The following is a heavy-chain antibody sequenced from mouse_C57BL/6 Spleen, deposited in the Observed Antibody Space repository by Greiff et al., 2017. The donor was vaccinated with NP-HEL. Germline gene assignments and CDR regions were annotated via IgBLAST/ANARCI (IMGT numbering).Heavy chain of an antibody. V-gene: IGHV1-4*01. CDR1: GYTFTSYT. CDR3: ARGGYSNPFAY. J-gene: IGHJ3*01. Sequence: VQLQQSGAELARPGASVKMSCKASGYTFTSYTMHWVKQRPGQGLEWIGYINPSSGYTKYNQKFKDKATLTADKSSSTAYMQLSSLTSEDSAVYYCARGGYSNPFAYWGQGTLVTVSA. D-gene: IGHD2-5*01. CDR2: INPSSGYT.